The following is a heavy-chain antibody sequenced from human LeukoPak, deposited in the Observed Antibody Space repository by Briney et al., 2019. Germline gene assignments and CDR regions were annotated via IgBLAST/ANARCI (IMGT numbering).Heavy chain of an antibody. CDR1: GYSFTNYG. CDR2: ISAYNGNT. CDR3: ARDRRYSYGTDAFDI. D-gene: IGHD5-18*01. Sequence: ASVKVSCKASGYSFTNYGITWVRQAPGQGLEWMGWISAYNGNTNYAQKCQGRVTMTTDTSTSTAYMELRSLRSDDTAVYYCARDRRYSYGTDAFDIWGQGTMVTVSS. J-gene: IGHJ3*02. V-gene: IGHV1-18*01.